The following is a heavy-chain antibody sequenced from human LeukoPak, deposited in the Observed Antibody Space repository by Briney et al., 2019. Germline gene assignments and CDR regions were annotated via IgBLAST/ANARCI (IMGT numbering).Heavy chain of an antibody. Sequence: PGRSLRLSCAASGFTFDDYAMHWVRQAPGKGLEWVSGISWHSGSIVYADSVKGRFTISRANAKNSLYLQMNSLRAEDTALYYCAKGLVDTSGYYSSPLDYWGQGTLVTVSS. CDR3: AKGLVDTSGYYSSPLDY. CDR2: ISWHSGSI. D-gene: IGHD3-22*01. CDR1: GFTFDDYA. V-gene: IGHV3-9*01. J-gene: IGHJ4*02.